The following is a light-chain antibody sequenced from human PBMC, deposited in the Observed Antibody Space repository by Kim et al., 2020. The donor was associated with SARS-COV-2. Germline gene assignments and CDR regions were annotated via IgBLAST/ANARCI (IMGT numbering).Light chain of an antibody. CDR1: KLGDKY. CDR2: QDS. J-gene: IGLJ1*01. V-gene: IGLV3-1*01. CDR3: KAWDSSTAVV. Sequence: SYELTQPPSVSVSPGQTASITCSGDKLGDKYACWYQQKPGQSPVLVIYQDSKRPSGIPERFSGSNSGNTATLTISGTQAMDEADYYCKAWDSSTAVVFGTGTKVTVL.